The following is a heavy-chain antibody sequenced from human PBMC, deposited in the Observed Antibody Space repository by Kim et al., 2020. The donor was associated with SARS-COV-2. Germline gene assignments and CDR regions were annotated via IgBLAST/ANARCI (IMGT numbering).Heavy chain of an antibody. CDR1: GGSFSGYY. CDR2: INHSGST. CDR3: ARGHLEWSIDY. Sequence: SETLSLTCAVYGGSFSGYYWSWIRQPPGKGLEWIGEINHSGSTNYNPSLKSRVTISVDTSKNQLSLKLSSVTAADTAVDYCARGHLEWSIDYWGQGTLVT. V-gene: IGHV4-34*01. D-gene: IGHD3-3*01. J-gene: IGHJ4*02.